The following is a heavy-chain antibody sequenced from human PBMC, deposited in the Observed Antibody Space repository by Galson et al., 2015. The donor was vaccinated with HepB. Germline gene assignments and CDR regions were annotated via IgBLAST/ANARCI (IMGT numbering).Heavy chain of an antibody. Sequence: ETLSLTCTVSGGSISYNYWSWLRQPPGKGLEWIGYIYYSGSTNYNPSLKGRVNISVDTSKNQFSLKLSSVTAADTAVYYCAKQGEAGWFDPWGQGTLVIVSS. CDR2: IYYSGST. J-gene: IGHJ5*02. CDR3: AKQGEAGWFDP. V-gene: IGHV4-59*08. CDR1: GGSISYNY. D-gene: IGHD3-10*01.